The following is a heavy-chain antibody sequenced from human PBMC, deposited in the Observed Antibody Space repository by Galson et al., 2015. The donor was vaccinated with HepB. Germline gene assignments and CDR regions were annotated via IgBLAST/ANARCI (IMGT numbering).Heavy chain of an antibody. J-gene: IGHJ6*02. Sequence: SLRLSGAASGFTFSGSAMSWARQAPGKGLEWVSAISGSGGSTYYADSVKGRFTISRDNSKNTLYLQMNSLRAEDTAVYYCAKDREQPLRYYYYGMDVWGQGTTVTVSS. D-gene: IGHD6-13*01. CDR1: GFTFSGSA. V-gene: IGHV3-23*01. CDR3: AKDREQPLRYYYYGMDV. CDR2: ISGSGGST.